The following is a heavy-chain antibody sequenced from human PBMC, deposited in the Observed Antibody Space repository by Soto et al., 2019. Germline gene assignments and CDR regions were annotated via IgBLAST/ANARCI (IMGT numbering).Heavy chain of an antibody. Sequence: SETLSLTCTVSGGSISSRIYYWDWIGQPPGKGLEWIGSIYYNGNTYYNPSLKSRATISVDTSKNQFSLKLSSVTAADTAVYYCARHDTGSDYGFDYWGQGTLVTVSS. CDR1: GGSISSRIYY. J-gene: IGHJ4*02. D-gene: IGHD4-17*01. V-gene: IGHV4-39*01. CDR2: IYYNGNT. CDR3: ARHDTGSDYGFDY.